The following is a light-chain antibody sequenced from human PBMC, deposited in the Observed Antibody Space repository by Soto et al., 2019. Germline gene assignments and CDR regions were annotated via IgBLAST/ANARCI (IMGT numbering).Light chain of an antibody. J-gene: IGKJ4*01. CDR1: QSIRYY. CDR2: AAS. V-gene: IGKV1-9*01. Sequence: DIQMTQSPSSLSASVGDRVTITCRASQSIRYYLNWYQQKPGKAPKLLIYAASTLQSGVPSRFAGSGSGTDFTLTINSLQPEDFATYYCQQLESYPSTFGGGTKVEIK. CDR3: QQLESYPST.